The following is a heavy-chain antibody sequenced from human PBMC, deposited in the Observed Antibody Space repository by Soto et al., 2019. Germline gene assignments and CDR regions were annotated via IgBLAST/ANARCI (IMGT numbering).Heavy chain of an antibody. CDR1: GGSISSSSYY. J-gene: IGHJ6*02. Sequence: QLQLQESGPRLVKPSETLSLTCTVSGGSISSSSYYWDWIRQPPGKGLEWIGGISYSGSTYYNPSLKSRVTISVDTSKNHFSLKLTSVTAADTAVYYCASYSSGWPHYYGVDVWGQGTTVTVSS. V-gene: IGHV4-39*02. CDR2: ISYSGST. D-gene: IGHD6-19*01. CDR3: ASYSSGWPHYYGVDV.